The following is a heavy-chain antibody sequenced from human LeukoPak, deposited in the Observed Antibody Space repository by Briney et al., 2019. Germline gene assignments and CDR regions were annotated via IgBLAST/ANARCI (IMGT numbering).Heavy chain of an antibody. CDR1: GYTFTSYD. Sequence: ASVKVSCKASGYTFTSYDINWVRQATGQGLEWMGWMNPNSGNTGYAQKFQGRVTMTRNTSISTAYMELSSLRSEDTAVYYCARRGVAVAGNWFDPWGQGTLVTVSS. J-gene: IGHJ5*02. D-gene: IGHD6-19*01. V-gene: IGHV1-8*01. CDR3: ARRGVAVAGNWFDP. CDR2: MNPNSGNT.